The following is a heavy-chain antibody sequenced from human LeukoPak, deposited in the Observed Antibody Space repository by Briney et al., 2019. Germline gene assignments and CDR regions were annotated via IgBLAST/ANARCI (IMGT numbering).Heavy chain of an antibody. Sequence: GGSLRLSCAASGFTFSSYGMHWVRQAPGKGLEWVAVISYDGSNKYYADSVKGRFTISRDNSKNTLYLQMNSLRAEDTAVYYWAKDLLGVGAPPPSFDYWGQGTLVTVSS. V-gene: IGHV3-30*18. D-gene: IGHD1-26*01. CDR1: GFTFSSYG. J-gene: IGHJ4*02. CDR3: AKDLLGVGAPPPSFDY. CDR2: ISYDGSNK.